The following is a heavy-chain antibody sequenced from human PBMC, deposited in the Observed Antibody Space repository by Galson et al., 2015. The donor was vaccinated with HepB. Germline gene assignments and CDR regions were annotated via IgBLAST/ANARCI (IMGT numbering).Heavy chain of an antibody. D-gene: IGHD5-18*01. J-gene: IGHJ4*02. CDR1: GASISSSLYY. CDR2: IYYTGNT. V-gene: IGHV4-39*07. CDR3: ARAAGDSSTYANDY. Sequence: TLSLTCTVSGASISSSLYYWVWVRQPPEKGLEWIGSIYYTGNTYYKSSLKSRVTISADMSKNQFSLKVNSVTAADTAVYYCARAAGDSSTYANDYWGQGALVTVSS.